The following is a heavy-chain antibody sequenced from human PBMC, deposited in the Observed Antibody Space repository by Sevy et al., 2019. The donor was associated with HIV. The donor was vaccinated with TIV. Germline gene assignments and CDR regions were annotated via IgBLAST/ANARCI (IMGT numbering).Heavy chain of an antibody. CDR1: GGSIRTYY. CDR3: ARQLESYGSFYYIDS. Sequence: SETLSLTCTVSGGSIRTYYWSWIRQPPGKGLEWIGYIYYSGSTKYNPSVKSRVTISVDTSKNQFSLRLSSVTAADTAVYYCARQLESYGSFYYIDSWGQGTLVTVSS. D-gene: IGHD3-10*01. J-gene: IGHJ4*02. CDR2: IYYSGST. V-gene: IGHV4-59*08.